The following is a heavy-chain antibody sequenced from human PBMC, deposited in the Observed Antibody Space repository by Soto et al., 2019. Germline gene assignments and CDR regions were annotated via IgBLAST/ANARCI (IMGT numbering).Heavy chain of an antibody. D-gene: IGHD1-26*01. Sequence: EVQLLESGGGLVQPGGSLRLSCAASGFTFSSYAMRWVRQAPVKGLEWVSAISGSGASTYYADSVKGRFTISRDNSKNTLYLQMNSLRAEDTAVYYCARRGSGSYDDYWGQGTLVTVSS. V-gene: IGHV3-23*01. CDR3: ARRGSGSYDDY. CDR1: GFTFSSYA. CDR2: ISGSGAST. J-gene: IGHJ4*02.